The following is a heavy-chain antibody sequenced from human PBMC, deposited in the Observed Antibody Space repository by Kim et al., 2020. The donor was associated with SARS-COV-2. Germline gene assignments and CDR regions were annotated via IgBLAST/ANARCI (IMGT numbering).Heavy chain of an antibody. Sequence: GGSLRLSCAASGFTFSSFAMNWVRQAPGKGLEWVSILSDSGGDTFYADSVKGRFTISRDNSKNTLYLQMNSLRAEDTALYYCAKKGIPARGHWYFDLWGRGTLVTVSS. V-gene: IGHV3-23*01. CDR3: AKKGIPARGHWYFDL. D-gene: IGHD6-13*01. CDR1: GFTFSSFA. J-gene: IGHJ2*01. CDR2: LSDSGGDT.